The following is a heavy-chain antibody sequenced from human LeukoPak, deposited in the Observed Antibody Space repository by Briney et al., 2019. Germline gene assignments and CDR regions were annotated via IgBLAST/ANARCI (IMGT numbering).Heavy chain of an antibody. CDR1: GFTFSSYG. J-gene: IGHJ4*02. CDR3: AKDNDPRAYSAYDSYDY. Sequence: GGSLRLSCAASGFTFSSYGMHWVRQAPGKGLEWVSAISNTGDSTYHADSVKGRFTISRDNSKNTLFLQMDSLRAEDTAVYYCAKDNDPRAYSAYDSYDYWGQGTLVTVSS. V-gene: IGHV3-23*01. D-gene: IGHD5-12*01. CDR2: ISNTGDST.